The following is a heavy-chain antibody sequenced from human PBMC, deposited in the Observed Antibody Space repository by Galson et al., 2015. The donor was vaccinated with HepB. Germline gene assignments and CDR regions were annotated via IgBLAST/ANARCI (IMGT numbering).Heavy chain of an antibody. CDR1: GYTFTSYG. D-gene: IGHD4-23*01. J-gene: IGHJ4*02. CDR3: ARAYYDGLSESRD. V-gene: IGHV1-18*04. CDR2: INNYNGNT. Sequence: QSGAEVKKPGASVKVSCKGSGYTFTSYGFNWVRQAPGQGLEWMGWINNYNGNTNYAQKFQGRVTMTTDTSTDTAYMELRSLRSDDTAVYYCARAYYDGLSESRDWGQGTLVTVSS.